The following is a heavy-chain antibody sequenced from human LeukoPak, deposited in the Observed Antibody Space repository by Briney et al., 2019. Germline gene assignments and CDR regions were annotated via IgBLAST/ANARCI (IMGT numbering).Heavy chain of an antibody. D-gene: IGHD3-9*01. J-gene: IGHJ5*02. V-gene: IGHV4-61*02. CDR2: IYTSGST. Sequence: PSQTLSLTCTVSGASISSGEYYWSWIRQPAGKGLEWIGRIYTSGSTNYNPSLKSRVTISVDTSKNQFSLKLSSVTAADTAMYYCAREAYDVLTSDWFDPWDQGTLVTVSS. CDR3: AREAYDVLTSDWFDP. CDR1: GASISSGEYY.